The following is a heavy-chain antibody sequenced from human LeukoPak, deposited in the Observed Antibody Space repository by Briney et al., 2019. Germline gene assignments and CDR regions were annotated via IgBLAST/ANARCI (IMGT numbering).Heavy chain of an antibody. CDR1: GYTFTSYG. J-gene: IGHJ5*02. V-gene: IGHV1-2*02. D-gene: IGHD3-9*01. CDR2: INPNSGGT. Sequence: ASVKVSCKASGYTFTSYGISWVRQAPGQGLEWMGWINPNSGGTNYAQKFQGRVTMTRDTSISTAYMELSRLRSDDTAVYYCARVYEGLDILTGYFAPYNWFDPWGQGTLVTVSS. CDR3: ARVYEGLDILTGYFAPYNWFDP.